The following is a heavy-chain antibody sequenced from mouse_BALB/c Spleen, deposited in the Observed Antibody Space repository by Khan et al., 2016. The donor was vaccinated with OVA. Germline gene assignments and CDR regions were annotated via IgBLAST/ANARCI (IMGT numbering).Heavy chain of an antibody. CDR2: INPYSGAT. J-gene: IGHJ3*01. Sequence: VQLQQSGPELVKPGASVKISCKASGYSFTGYYMHWVKQSHVKSLEWIGRINPYSGATSYNRNFKDKASLTVLKSSSTAYMELHSLTSEDSAVYYCARGDYDEWFAYWGQGTLVTVSA. D-gene: IGHD2-4*01. V-gene: IGHV1-31*01. CDR3: ARGDYDEWFAY. CDR1: GYSFTGYY.